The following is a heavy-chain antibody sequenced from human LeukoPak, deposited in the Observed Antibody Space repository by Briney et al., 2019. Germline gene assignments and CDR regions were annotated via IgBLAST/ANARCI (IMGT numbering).Heavy chain of an antibody. V-gene: IGHV3-33*06. Sequence: GRSLRLSCAASGFTFSSYGMHWVRQAPGKGLEWVAVIWYDGSNKYYADSVKGRFTISRDNSKNTLYLQMNSLRAEDTAVYYSAKDASLPYDSSGYFDYWGQGTLVTVSS. CDR2: IWYDGSNK. J-gene: IGHJ4*02. D-gene: IGHD3-22*01. CDR1: GFTFSSYG. CDR3: AKDASLPYDSSGYFDY.